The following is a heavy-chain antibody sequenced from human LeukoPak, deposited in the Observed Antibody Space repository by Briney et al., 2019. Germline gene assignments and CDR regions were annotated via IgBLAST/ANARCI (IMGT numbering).Heavy chain of an antibody. CDR3: AKSTSIAVAGSHLGY. CDR2: ISSSGTTI. CDR1: GFTFSTYS. D-gene: IGHD6-19*01. V-gene: IGHV3-48*01. J-gene: IGHJ4*02. Sequence: GGSLRLSCAASGFTFSTYSMNWVRQAPGKGLEWVSYISSSGTTIYYADSVKGRFTISRDNSKNTLYLQMNSLRAEDTAVYYCAKSTSIAVAGSHLGYWGQGTLVTVSS.